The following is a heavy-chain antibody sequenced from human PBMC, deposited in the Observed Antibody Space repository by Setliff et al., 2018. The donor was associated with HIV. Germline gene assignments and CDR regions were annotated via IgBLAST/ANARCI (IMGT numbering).Heavy chain of an antibody. D-gene: IGHD3-3*01. CDR3: ARRGSSGDPWSGSHYLYYFDC. CDR1: GDSINTHY. CDR2: ISHSGNT. J-gene: IGHJ4*02. V-gene: IGHV4-59*11. Sequence: SETLSLTCTVSGDSINTHYWSWIRQPPGKGLEWIGCISHSGNTNFNPSLNSRVTISLDTSKNQFSLRLTSLTAADTAVYYCARRGSSGDPWSGSHYLYYFDCWGQGTLVTVSS.